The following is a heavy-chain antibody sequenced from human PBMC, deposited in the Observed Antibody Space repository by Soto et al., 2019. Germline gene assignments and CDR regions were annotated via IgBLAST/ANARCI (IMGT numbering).Heavy chain of an antibody. V-gene: IGHV4-59*01. J-gene: IGHJ4*02. CDR3: ARSVAVPGAHIDY. D-gene: IGHD6-19*01. Sequence: KPSETVSLTFGVSGGYISGSYWTWIRHSPGQVREXLGYVYYTGSANYSPSLSGRVSISVDTSKNDFSLRLSSVTAADPAVYFCARSVAVPGAHIDYWGQGTQVTVSS. CDR1: GGYISGSY. CDR2: VYYTGSA.